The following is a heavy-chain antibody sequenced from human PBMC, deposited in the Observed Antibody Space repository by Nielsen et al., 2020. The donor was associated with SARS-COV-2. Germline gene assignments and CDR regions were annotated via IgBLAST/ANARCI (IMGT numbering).Heavy chain of an antibody. V-gene: IGHV1-3*01. J-gene: IGHJ4*02. CDR1: GYMFTTYT. Sequence: ASVKVSCKASGYMFTTYTIHWVRQAPGQRLEWMGWINAGNGNTKSSQKFQGRVTITRDTSASTAYMELSSLRSEDTAVYYCAREIKVMVRGVIMPIDYWGQGTLVTVSS. CDR2: INAGNGNT. CDR3: AREIKVMVRGVIMPIDY. D-gene: IGHD3-10*01.